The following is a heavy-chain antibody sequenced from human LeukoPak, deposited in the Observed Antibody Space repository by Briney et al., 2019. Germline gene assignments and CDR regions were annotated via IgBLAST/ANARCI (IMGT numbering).Heavy chain of an antibody. V-gene: IGHV4-61*02. J-gene: IGHJ4*02. Sequence: MSSETLSLTCTVSGGSISSGTYYWSWIRQPAGKGLEWVGRIHISGSTNYNPSLKSRVTVSVDTSKNQFSLKLSSVTAADTAVYYCARDLRGSSGFYYGDWGQGTLVTVSS. D-gene: IGHD3-22*01. CDR1: GGSISSGTYY. CDR2: IHISGST. CDR3: ARDLRGSSGFYYGD.